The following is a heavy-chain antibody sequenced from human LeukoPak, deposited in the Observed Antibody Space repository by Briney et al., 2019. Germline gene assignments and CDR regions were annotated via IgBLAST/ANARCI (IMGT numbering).Heavy chain of an antibody. Sequence: SETLSLTCTVSGDSFSSYYWNWIRQPAGKGLEWIGRIYTSGIANYNPSLKRRVTMSVDTSKKQFSLRLTSVTAADSAVYYCARARQGYSGSDFDYWGQGTLVTVSS. V-gene: IGHV4-4*07. D-gene: IGHD1-26*01. CDR3: ARARQGYSGSDFDY. CDR1: GDSFSSYY. CDR2: IYTSGIA. J-gene: IGHJ4*02.